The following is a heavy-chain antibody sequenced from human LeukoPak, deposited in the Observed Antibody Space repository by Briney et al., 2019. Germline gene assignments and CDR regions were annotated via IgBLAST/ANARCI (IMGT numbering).Heavy chain of an antibody. D-gene: IGHD3-9*01. CDR1: GFTFGDYS. Sequence: GGSLRPSCSASGFTFGDYSMSWFRQAPGKGLEWVGFIRNKAYGRTAEYAASVKGRFTISRDDSESIAYLQMDSLKTEDTAVYYCSREVRYFDWFQADYWGQGTLVTVSS. J-gene: IGHJ4*02. V-gene: IGHV3-49*03. CDR2: IRNKAYGRTA. CDR3: SREVRYFDWFQADY.